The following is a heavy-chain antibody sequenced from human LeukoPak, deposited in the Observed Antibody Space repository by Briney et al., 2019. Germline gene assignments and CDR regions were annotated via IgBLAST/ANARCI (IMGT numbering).Heavy chain of an antibody. V-gene: IGHV3-48*02. CDR1: GFTFSSYS. J-gene: IGHJ6*02. CDR3: ARDPHGIQQKYYYYYGMDV. D-gene: IGHD1-26*01. CDR2: ISSSSSTI. Sequence: AGGSLRLSCAASGFTFSSYSMNWVRQAPGKGLEWVSYISSSSSTIYYADSVKGRFTISRDNAKNSLYLQMNSLRDEDTAVYYCARDPHGIQQKYYYYYGMDVWGQGTTVTVSS.